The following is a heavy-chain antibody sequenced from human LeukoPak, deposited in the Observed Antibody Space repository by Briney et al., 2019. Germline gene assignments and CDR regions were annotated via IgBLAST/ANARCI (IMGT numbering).Heavy chain of an antibody. J-gene: IGHJ3*02. Sequence: GESLKISCKGSGYSFTSYWIGWVRQMPGKGLEWMGIIYPGDSDTRYSPSFQGQVTISADKSISTAYLQWSSLKASDTAMYYCARIMVRGVIITFYAFDIWGQGTMVTVSS. CDR2: IYPGDSDT. D-gene: IGHD3-10*01. CDR1: GYSFTSYW. CDR3: ARIMVRGVIITFYAFDI. V-gene: IGHV5-51*01.